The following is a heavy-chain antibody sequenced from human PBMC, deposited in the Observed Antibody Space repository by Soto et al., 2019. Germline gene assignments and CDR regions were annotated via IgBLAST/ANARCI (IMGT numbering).Heavy chain of an antibody. D-gene: IGHD2-21*02. Sequence: PGGSLRLSCAASGFTFSSYSMNWVRQAPGKGLEWVSSISSGSSYIYYADSVKGRFTISRDNAKNSLYLQMNSLRAEDTAVYYCARDSVGVVVTVPEYFQHWGQGTLVTVSS. CDR1: GFTFSSYS. V-gene: IGHV3-21*01. J-gene: IGHJ1*01. CDR3: ARDSVGVVVTVPEYFQH. CDR2: ISSGSSYI.